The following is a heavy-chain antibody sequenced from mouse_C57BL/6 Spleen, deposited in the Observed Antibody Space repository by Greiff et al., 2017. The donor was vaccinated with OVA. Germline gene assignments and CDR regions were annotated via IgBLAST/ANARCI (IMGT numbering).Heavy chain of an antibody. CDR2: ISYDGSN. V-gene: IGHV3-6*01. J-gene: IGHJ3*01. D-gene: IGHD2-4*01. CDR1: GYSITSGYY. CDR3: ARDPIYYDYDAVAY. Sequence: ESGPGLVKPSQSLSLTCSVTGYSITSGYYWNWIRQFPGNKLEWMGYISYDGSNNYNPSLKNRISITRDTSKNQVFLKLNSVTTEDTATYYCARDPIYYDYDAVAYWGQGTLVTVSA.